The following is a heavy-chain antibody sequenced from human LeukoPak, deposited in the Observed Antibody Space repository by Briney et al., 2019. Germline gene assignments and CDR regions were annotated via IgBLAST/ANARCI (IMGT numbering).Heavy chain of an antibody. CDR3: ARRLLQYNWNDEVDY. V-gene: IGHV4-39*01. CDR1: GGSISSSSYY. D-gene: IGHD1-20*01. CDR2: IYYSGST. Sequence: PSETLSLTCTVSGGSISSSSYYWGWIRQPPGKGLEWIGSIYYSGSTYYNPSLKSRVTISVDTSKNQFSLKLSSVTAADTAVYYCARRLLQYNWNDEVDYWGQGSLVTVSS. J-gene: IGHJ4*02.